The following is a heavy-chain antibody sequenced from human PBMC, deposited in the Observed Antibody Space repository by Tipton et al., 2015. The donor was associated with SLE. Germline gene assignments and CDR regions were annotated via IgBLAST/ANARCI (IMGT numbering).Heavy chain of an antibody. CDR2: IYHSGTT. D-gene: IGHD3-10*01. V-gene: IGHV4-59*11. Sequence: TPSLTCSVSGGSITSQYWSWIRQPPGKGLEWIGFIYHSGTTNYNPSLKSRVTMSVDTSKNQFSLKMRSVTAADTAVYYCARDRVSGLGIWGQGTMVTVSA. CDR1: GGSITSQY. J-gene: IGHJ3*02. CDR3: ARDRVSGLGI.